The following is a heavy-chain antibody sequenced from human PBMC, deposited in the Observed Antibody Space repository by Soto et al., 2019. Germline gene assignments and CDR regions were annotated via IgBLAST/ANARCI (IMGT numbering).Heavy chain of an antibody. CDR3: ARGVDGTIDHHYSEC. V-gene: IGHV5-51*01. CDR2: IYPGDSDT. J-gene: IGHJ4*02. Sequence: PGESLKISCQCSGYTFTGYWIGWVRQMPGKGLEWMGIIYPGDSDTRYSPSFRGQVTISADKSVTTAYLHWSSLKASDTAMYYCARGVDGTIDHHYSECWGQGPLVTVAS. CDR1: GYTFTGYW. D-gene: IGHD1-7*01.